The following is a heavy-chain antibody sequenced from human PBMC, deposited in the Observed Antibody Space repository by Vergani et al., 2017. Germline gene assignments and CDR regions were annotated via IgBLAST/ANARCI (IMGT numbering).Heavy chain of an antibody. CDR3: TKTRMSTSSWYADNWFDP. J-gene: IGHJ5*02. CDR2: INPSDSST. CDR1: GYTFTSYY. D-gene: IGHD6-13*01. V-gene: IGHV1-46*03. Sequence: QVQLVQSGAEAERPGASVKVSCKASGYTFTSYYIHWVRQAPGQGLEWMGVINPSDSSTNYAQKFQGRVTMTRDTSTSTVYMELSSLRSEDTAVYFCTKTRMSTSSWYADNWFDPWGQGTLVTVSS.